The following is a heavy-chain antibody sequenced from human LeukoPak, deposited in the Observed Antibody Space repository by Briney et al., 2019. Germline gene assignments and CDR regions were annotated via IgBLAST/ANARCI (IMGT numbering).Heavy chain of an antibody. J-gene: IGHJ4*02. D-gene: IGHD2-8*01. CDR1: GFTFSSYG. V-gene: IGHV3-30*19. CDR2: IWYDGSNK. Sequence: GGSLRLSCAASGFTFSSYGMHWVRQAPGKGLEWVAVIWYDGSNKYYADSVRGRFTISRDNSENTLYLQMNSLRGEDTAVYYCARDAWSVRSYFDYWGQGTLVTVSS. CDR3: ARDAWSVRSYFDY.